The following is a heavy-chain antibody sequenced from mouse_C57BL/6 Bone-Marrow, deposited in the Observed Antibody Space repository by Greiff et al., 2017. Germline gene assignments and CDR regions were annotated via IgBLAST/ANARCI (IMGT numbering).Heavy chain of an antibody. Sequence: QVQLQQPGAELVKPGASVKMSCKASGYTFTSYWITWVKQRPGQGLEWIGDIYPGSGSTNYNEKFKSKATLTVDTSSSTAYMQLSSLTSEDSAVYYCAREMVTTYYAMDYWGQGTSVTDSS. J-gene: IGHJ4*01. CDR3: AREMVTTYYAMDY. CDR2: IYPGSGST. V-gene: IGHV1-55*01. CDR1: GYTFTSYW. D-gene: IGHD2-1*01.